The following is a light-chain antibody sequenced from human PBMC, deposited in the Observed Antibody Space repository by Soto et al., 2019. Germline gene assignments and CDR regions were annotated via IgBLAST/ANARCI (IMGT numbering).Light chain of an antibody. CDR3: QQHSTWPTWT. CDR1: QTVGTN. Sequence: IVMTQSPATLSVSPGERDTPSCRASQTVGTNLAWFQQKPGQAPRLLIYSASTRATNIPARFSGSGSGTEFTLTISSLQSEDFAVYYCQQHSTWPTWTFGQGTRVGIK. J-gene: IGKJ1*01. V-gene: IGKV3-15*01. CDR2: SAS.